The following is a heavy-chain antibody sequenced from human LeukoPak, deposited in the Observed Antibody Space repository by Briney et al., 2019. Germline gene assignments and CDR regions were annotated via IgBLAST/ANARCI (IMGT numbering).Heavy chain of an antibody. CDR1: GGSISSSSYY. J-gene: IGHJ2*01. CDR3: ARDGWVTTNWYFDL. CDR2: IYHSGST. V-gene: IGHV4-39*02. Sequence: SETLSLTCTVSGGSISSSSYYWGWIRQPPGKGLEWIGSIYHSGSTYYNPSLKSRVTISVDTSKNQFSLKLSSVTAADTAVYYCARDGWVTTNWYFDLWGRGTLVTVSS. D-gene: IGHD4-17*01.